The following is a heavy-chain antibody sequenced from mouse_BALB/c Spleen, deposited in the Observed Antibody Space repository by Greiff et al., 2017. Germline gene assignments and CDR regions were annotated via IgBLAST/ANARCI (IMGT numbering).Heavy chain of an antibody. CDR1: GYSFTSYY. D-gene: IGHD1-1*01. V-gene: IGHV1-66*01. J-gene: IGHJ1*01. Sequence: VQLQQSGPELVKPGASVKISCKASGYSFTSYYIHWVKQRPGQGLEWIGWIFPGSGNTKYNEKFKGKATLTADTSSSTAYMQLSSLTSEDSAVYFCARGVTTVVNWYFDVWGAGTTVTVSS. CDR3: ARGVTTVVNWYFDV. CDR2: IFPGSGNT.